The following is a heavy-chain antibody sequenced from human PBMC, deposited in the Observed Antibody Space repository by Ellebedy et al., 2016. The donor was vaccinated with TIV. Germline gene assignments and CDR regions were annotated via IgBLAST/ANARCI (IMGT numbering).Heavy chain of an antibody. J-gene: IGHJ4*02. CDR1: GGTFSNYV. D-gene: IGHD6-19*01. CDR3: ARTVSYSSGWYGY. V-gene: IGHV1-69*04. Sequence: AASVKVSCKASGGTFSNYVISWVRQAPGQGLEWMGRNIPILGLANYAQKFQGRVTITADKSTITAYMELSSRRTEDTSVFYCARTVSYSSGWYGYWGQGTLVTVSS. CDR2: NIPILGLA.